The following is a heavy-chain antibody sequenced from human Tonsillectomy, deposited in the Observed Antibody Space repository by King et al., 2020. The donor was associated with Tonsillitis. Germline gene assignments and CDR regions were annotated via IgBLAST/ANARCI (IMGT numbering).Heavy chain of an antibody. CDR3: ARTLVGFGELLSKFAHSGMDV. V-gene: IGHV3-11*01. D-gene: IGHD3-10*01. J-gene: IGHJ6*02. Sequence: VQLVESGGGLVKPGGSLRLSCAASGFTFSDYYMSWIRQAPGKGLEWVSYISSSGSTIYYADSVKGRFTISRDNAKNSLYLQMNSLRAEDTAVYYCARTLVGFGELLSKFAHSGMDVWGQGTTVTVSS. CDR1: GFTFSDYY. CDR2: ISSSGSTI.